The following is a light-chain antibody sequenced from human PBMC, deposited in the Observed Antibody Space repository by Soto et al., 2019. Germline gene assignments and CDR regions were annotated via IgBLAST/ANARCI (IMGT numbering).Light chain of an antibody. Sequence: DIQMTQSPSSLSASVRDRVTITCQASQDISNHLNWYQQKPGKAPKLLIYDASNLEKGVPSRFSGSGSGTEFTFTISRLQPEDIATYYCQQDDNLPPSFGGGTKVEIK. J-gene: IGKJ4*01. V-gene: IGKV1-33*01. CDR2: DAS. CDR1: QDISNH. CDR3: QQDDNLPPS.